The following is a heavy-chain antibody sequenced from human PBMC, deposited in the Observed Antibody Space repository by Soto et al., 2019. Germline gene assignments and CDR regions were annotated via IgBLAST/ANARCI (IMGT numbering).Heavy chain of an antibody. D-gene: IGHD6-19*01. CDR2: IDHSGSP. CDR3: ARAYSSGWYWFDP. V-gene: IGHV4-34*01. CDR1: GGSFSGYY. J-gene: IGHJ5*02. Sequence: SETLSLTCAVIGGSFSGYYWSWIRQPPGKGLEWIGEIDHSGSPNYNPSLKSRVTMSIDTSKSQFSLKLKSVTAADTAVYFCARAYSSGWYWFDPWGQGILVTVSS.